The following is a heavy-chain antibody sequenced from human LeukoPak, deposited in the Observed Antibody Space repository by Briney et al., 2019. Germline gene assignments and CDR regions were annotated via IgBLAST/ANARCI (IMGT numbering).Heavy chain of an antibody. D-gene: IGHD3-22*01. J-gene: IGHJ4*02. CDR3: AKAYYYDSSGYYVSLGDY. CDR1: GFTFSSYS. V-gene: IGHV3-23*01. Sequence: GGSLRLSCAASGFTFSSYSMSWVRQAPGKGLEWVSAISGSGGSTYYADSVKGRFTISRDNSKNTLYLQMNSLRAEDTAVYYCAKAYYYDSSGYYVSLGDYWGQGTLVTVSS. CDR2: ISGSGGST.